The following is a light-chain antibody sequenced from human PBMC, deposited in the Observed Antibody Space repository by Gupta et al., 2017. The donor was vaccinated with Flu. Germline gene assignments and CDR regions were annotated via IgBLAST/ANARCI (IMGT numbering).Light chain of an antibody. CDR2: PAS. Sequence: PSSLAAAVGDRVTITGRASQAIRSDLGWYQQKPGKAPKRLIYPASSLQSGVPSRFSGHGSGTEFTLTISSLKPEDFATYYCLQQNSYPLTFGQGTRLEIK. J-gene: IGKJ5*01. V-gene: IGKV1-17*01. CDR3: LQQNSYPLT. CDR1: QAIRSD.